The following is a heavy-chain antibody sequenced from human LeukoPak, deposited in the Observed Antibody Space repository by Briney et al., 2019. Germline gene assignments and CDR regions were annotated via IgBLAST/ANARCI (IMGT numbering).Heavy chain of an antibody. Sequence: SETLSLTCTVSGGSIRSYYWSWIRQPAGKGLEWIGRIYTTGGTNYNPSLKSRVTMSEDTPKKQFSLKLTSVTAADTAVYFCARGPHDSSTYRYFDYWGQGTLVTVSS. D-gene: IGHD3-22*01. J-gene: IGHJ4*02. V-gene: IGHV4-4*07. CDR3: ARGPHDSSTYRYFDY. CDR2: IYTTGGT. CDR1: GGSIRSYY.